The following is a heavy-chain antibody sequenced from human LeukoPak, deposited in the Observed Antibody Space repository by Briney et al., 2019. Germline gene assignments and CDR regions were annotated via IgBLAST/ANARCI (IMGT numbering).Heavy chain of an antibody. J-gene: IGHJ4*02. CDR2: ISAYNGNT. CDR1: GYTFTGYY. Sequence: GASVKVSCKASGYTFTGYYMHWVRQAPGQGLEWMGWISAYNGNTNYAQKLQGRVTMTTDTSTSTAYMELRSLRSDDTAVYYCARNVGLYVRPDVDYWGQGTLVTVSS. V-gene: IGHV1-18*04. CDR3: ARNVGLYVRPDVDY. D-gene: IGHD3-16*02.